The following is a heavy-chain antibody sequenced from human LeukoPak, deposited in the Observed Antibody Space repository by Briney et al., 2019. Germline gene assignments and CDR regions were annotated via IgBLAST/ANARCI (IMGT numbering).Heavy chain of an antibody. CDR1: GFTFSSYA. J-gene: IGHJ1*01. Sequence: GGSLRLSCAASGFTFSSYAMRWVRQAPGKGLEWVAVISYDGSNKYYADSVKGRFTISRDNSKNTLYLQMNSLRAEDTAVYYCARLIAADEYFQHWGQGTLVTVSS. V-gene: IGHV3-30-3*01. CDR2: ISYDGSNK. D-gene: IGHD6-13*01. CDR3: ARLIAADEYFQH.